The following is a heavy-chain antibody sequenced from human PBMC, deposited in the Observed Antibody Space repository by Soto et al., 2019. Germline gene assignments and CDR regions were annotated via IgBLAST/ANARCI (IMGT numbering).Heavy chain of an antibody. Sequence: LRLSCAASGFTFSDYYMSWIRQAPGKGLEWVSYISSSSSYTNYADSVKGRFTISRDNAKNSLYLQMNSLRAEDTAVYYCARDRHNWNDVCFAFDIWGQGTMVTVSS. D-gene: IGHD1-1*01. CDR3: ARDRHNWNDVCFAFDI. V-gene: IGHV3-11*06. CDR1: GFTFSDYY. J-gene: IGHJ3*02. CDR2: ISSSSSYT.